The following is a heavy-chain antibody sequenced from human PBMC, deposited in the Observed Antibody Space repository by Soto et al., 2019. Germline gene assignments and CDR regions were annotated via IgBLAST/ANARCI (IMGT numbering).Heavy chain of an antibody. CDR2: ISAYNGDT. CDR3: ASVRQLVGYFHYYLDV. V-gene: IGHV1-18*01. D-gene: IGHD6-6*01. CDR1: GYTFTNYG. J-gene: IGHJ6*03. Sequence: QVQLLQSGAEVKKPGASVKVSCKASGYTFTNYGITWVRQAPGQGLEWMGWISAYNGDTHYTQRLQGRVTMTTDTSAGTAYMELRGLRSDETAVYYCASVRQLVGYFHYYLDVWGKGTTVTVSS.